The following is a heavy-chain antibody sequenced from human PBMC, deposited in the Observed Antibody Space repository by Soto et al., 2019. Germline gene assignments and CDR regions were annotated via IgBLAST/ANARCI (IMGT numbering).Heavy chain of an antibody. D-gene: IGHD2-2*01. Sequence: LRLSCAASGFTFSDYWMSWVRQAPGKGPEWVANIKFDGSVKQYVDSVRGRFTISRDNSKNSLFLQMNSLAAADTAVYYCVKDGGYCSSSSCYAPRNHYFDSWGQGTLVTVSS. CDR3: VKDGGYCSSSSCYAPRNHYFDS. CDR2: IKFDGSVK. J-gene: IGHJ4*02. V-gene: IGHV3-7*03. CDR1: GFTFSDYW.